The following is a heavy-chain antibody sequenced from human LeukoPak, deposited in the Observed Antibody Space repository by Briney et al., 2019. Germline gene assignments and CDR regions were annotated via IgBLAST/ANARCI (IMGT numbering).Heavy chain of an antibody. J-gene: IGHJ4*02. V-gene: IGHV3-15*05. Sequence: GGSLRLSCAASGFTFNNAWMSWVRQAPGKGLEWVGRLKSQTDAGTTDYAAPVKGRFTISRDDSTNTLYLQMNSLRAEDTAVYYCARDYYYGSGGYYLPGYWGQGTLVTVSS. CDR1: GFTFNNAW. CDR2: LKSQTDAGTT. D-gene: IGHD3-10*01. CDR3: ARDYYYGSGGYYLPGY.